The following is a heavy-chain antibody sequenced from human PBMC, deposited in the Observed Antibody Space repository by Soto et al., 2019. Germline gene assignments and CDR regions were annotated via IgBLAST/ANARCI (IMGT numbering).Heavy chain of an antibody. V-gene: IGHV4-31*03. Sequence: SETLSLTCTVSGGSISSGGYYWSWIRQHPGKGLEWIGYIYYSGSTYYNPSLKSRVTISVDTSKNQFSLKLSSVTAADTAVYYCARELLRKNYYYYSGMDVWGQGTTVTVSS. CDR1: GGSISSGGYY. D-gene: IGHD5-12*01. CDR2: IYYSGST. J-gene: IGHJ6*02. CDR3: ARELLRKNYYYYSGMDV.